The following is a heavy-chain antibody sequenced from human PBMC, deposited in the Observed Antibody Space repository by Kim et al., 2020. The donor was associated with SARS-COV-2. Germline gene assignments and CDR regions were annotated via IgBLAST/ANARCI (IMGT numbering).Heavy chain of an antibody. CDR2: GDRT. J-gene: IGHJ4*02. Sequence: GDRTYYADSVKGRFTISRDNSRNTLYLQMNSLGAEDTAVYYCAREQTTGGQWGQGTLVTVSS. D-gene: IGHD4-17*01. CDR3: AREQTTGGQ. V-gene: IGHV3-66*01.